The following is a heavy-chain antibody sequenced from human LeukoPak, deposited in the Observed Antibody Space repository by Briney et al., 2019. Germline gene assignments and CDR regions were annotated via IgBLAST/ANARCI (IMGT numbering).Heavy chain of an antibody. Sequence: ASMKVSCKASGGTFSSYAISWVRQAPGQGLEWMGRIIPILGIANYAQKFQGRVTITADKSTSTAYMELSSLRSEDTAVYYCARDGGADAFDIWGQGTMVTVSS. CDR2: IIPILGIA. V-gene: IGHV1-69*04. CDR1: GGTFSSYA. J-gene: IGHJ3*02. D-gene: IGHD2-15*01. CDR3: ARDGGADAFDI.